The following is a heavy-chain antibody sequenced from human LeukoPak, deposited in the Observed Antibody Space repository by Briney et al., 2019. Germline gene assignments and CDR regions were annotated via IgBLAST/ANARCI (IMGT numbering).Heavy chain of an antibody. Sequence: SETLSLTCTVSGDSITNSNYYWTWIRQPPGKGLEWIGHISYTESSFYHPSLASRVTISMDTSKNQFSLKLSSVTAADTAVYYCARGLQDTAMVIANYYYYYGMDVWGQGTTVTVSS. J-gene: IGHJ6*02. CDR2: ISYTESS. D-gene: IGHD5-18*01. CDR3: ARGLQDTAMVIANYYYYYGMDV. CDR1: GDSITNSNYY. V-gene: IGHV4-30-4*01.